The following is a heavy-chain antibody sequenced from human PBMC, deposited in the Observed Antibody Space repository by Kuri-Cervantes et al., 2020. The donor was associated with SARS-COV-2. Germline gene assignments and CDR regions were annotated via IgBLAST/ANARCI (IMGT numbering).Heavy chain of an antibody. J-gene: IGHJ3*02. V-gene: IGHV1-46*01. CDR1: GYTFTSYY. CDR2: INPSGGST. Sequence: ASVKVSCKASGYTFTSYYMHWVRQAPGQGLEWMGIINPSGGSTSYAQKFQGRVTMTRDTSTSTAYMELRSLRSDDTAVYYCARDSGLFSWVYSGYDPGIAFDIWGQGTMVTVS. CDR3: ARDSGLFSWVYSGYDPGIAFDI. D-gene: IGHD5-12*01.